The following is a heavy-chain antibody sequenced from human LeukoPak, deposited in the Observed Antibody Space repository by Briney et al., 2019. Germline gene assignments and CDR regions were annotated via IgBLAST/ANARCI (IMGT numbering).Heavy chain of an antibody. CDR3: ARGRLVTATRAPKYFQH. V-gene: IGHV4-34*01. CDR1: GGSFSGYY. Sequence: PSETLSLTCAVYGGSFSGYYWSWIRQPPGKGLEWIGEINHSGSTNYNPSLKSRVTISVDTSKNQFSLKLSSVTAADTAVYYCARGRLVTATRAPKYFQHWGQGTLVTVSS. D-gene: IGHD2-21*02. CDR2: INHSGST. J-gene: IGHJ1*01.